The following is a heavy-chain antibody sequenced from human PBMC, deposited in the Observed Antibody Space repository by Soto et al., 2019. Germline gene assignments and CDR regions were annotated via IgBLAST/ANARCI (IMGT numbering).Heavy chain of an antibody. CDR3: ESYQHWKRNYYYGMDV. J-gene: IGHJ6*02. V-gene: IGHV1-18*01. CDR1: GYTFTSYG. CDR2: ISAYNGNT. D-gene: IGHD1-1*01. Sequence: QVQLVQSGAEVNKPGASVKVSCKASGYTFTSYGISWVRQAPGQGLEWMGWISAYNGNTNYAQKLQGRVTMTTDTSTSTAYMELRSLRSDDTAVYYCESYQHWKRNYYYGMDVWGQGTTVTVSS.